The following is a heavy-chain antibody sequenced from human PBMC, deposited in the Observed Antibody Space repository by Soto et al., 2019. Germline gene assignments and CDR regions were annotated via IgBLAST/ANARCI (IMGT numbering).Heavy chain of an antibody. CDR1: GGSFSGYY. V-gene: IGHV4-34*01. CDR3: ARVGRFTVTTSIDY. CDR2: INHSGST. Sequence: QVQLQQWGAGLLKPSETLSLTCAVYGGSFSGYYWSWIRQPPGKGLEWIGEINHSGSTNYNPSLKSRVTISVDSPKNQFSLELSSVTAADTAVYYCARVGRFTVTTSIDYWGQGTLVTVSS. D-gene: IGHD4-17*01. J-gene: IGHJ4*02.